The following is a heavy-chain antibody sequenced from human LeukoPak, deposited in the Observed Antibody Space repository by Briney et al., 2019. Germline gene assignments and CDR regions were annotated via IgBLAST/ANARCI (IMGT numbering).Heavy chain of an antibody. V-gene: IGHV4-61*02. CDR3: ARYRGIVVVPAAIGGWFDP. CDR1: GGSISSGSYY. D-gene: IGHD2-2*02. CDR2: IYTSGST. J-gene: IGHJ5*02. Sequence: PSETLSLTCTVSGGSISSGSYYWSWIRQPAGKGLEWIGRIYTSGSTNYSPSLKSRVTISVDTSKNQFSLKLSSVTAADTAVYYCARYRGIVVVPAAIGGWFDPWGQGTLVTVSS.